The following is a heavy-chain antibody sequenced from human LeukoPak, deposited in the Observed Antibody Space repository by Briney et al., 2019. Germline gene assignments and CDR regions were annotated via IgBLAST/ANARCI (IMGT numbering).Heavy chain of an antibody. CDR1: GYPINSGYS. CDR2: IYHSGYA. Sequence: SETLSLTCAVSGYPINSGYSWTWLRQRPGKGLEWIGNIYHSGYAYYNPSLKSRVTISLDASKNQFSLRLSSVTAADTAVYYCARNSSLTTLKGGWFDPWGQGTLVTVSS. CDR3: ARNSSLTTLKGGWFDP. D-gene: IGHD4-11*01. J-gene: IGHJ5*02. V-gene: IGHV4-38-2*01.